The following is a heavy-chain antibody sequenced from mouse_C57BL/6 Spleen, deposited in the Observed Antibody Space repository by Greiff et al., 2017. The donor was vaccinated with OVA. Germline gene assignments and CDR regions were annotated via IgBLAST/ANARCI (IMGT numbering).Heavy chain of an antibody. CDR2: IDPSDSYT. J-gene: IGHJ4*01. CDR1: GYTFTSYW. V-gene: IGHV1-59*01. D-gene: IGHD2-4*01. Sequence: VQLQQPGAELVRPGTSVKLSCKASGYTFTSYWMHWVKQRPGQGLEWIGVIDPSDSYTNYNQKFKGKATLTVDTSSSTAYMQLSSLTSEDSAVYYCARGNDYDADAMDYWGQGTSVTVSS. CDR3: ARGNDYDADAMDY.